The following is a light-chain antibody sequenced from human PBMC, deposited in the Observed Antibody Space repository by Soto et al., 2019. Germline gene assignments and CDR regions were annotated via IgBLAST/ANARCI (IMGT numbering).Light chain of an antibody. CDR2: GAS. CDR3: QQYVTSALT. Sequence: EIVMTQSPATLSLSPGERATLSCRASQSVGSRLAWYQQKPGQAPRLLISGASSRAAGIPDRFSGSGSGTDFTLTISRLEPEDLALYYCQQYVTSALTFGEGTRVEIK. CDR1: QSVGSR. V-gene: IGKV3-20*01. J-gene: IGKJ5*01.